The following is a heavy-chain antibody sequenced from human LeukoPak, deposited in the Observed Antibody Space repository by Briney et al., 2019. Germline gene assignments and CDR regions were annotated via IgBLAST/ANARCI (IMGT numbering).Heavy chain of an antibody. D-gene: IGHD3-22*01. Sequence: SQTLSLTCTVSGGSISSYYWSWIRQPPGQGLEWIGHIYSSGSTNYNPSLKIRVTISVDTSKNQYSLKLSSVTAADTAVYYCARNYDSSGYTAFGYWGRGTLVTVSA. CDR3: ARNYDSSGYTAFGY. CDR1: GGSISSYY. V-gene: IGHV4-59*01. CDR2: IYSSGST. J-gene: IGHJ4*02.